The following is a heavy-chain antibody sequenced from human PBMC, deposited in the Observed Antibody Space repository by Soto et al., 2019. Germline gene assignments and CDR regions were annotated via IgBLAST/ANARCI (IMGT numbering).Heavy chain of an antibody. D-gene: IGHD3-16*01. CDR1: VFTFINYA. CDR3: ARKVLGSTSRPDWWYFDL. J-gene: IGHJ2*01. CDR2: ISGGGDRT. Sequence: EVQLLESGGGLVQPGGSLRLSCVGSVFTFINYAMNWVLQTPGKGLGWVSGISGGGDRTFDADSVKGRFTICRDNSKNTVNLQMNSLRADDTAVYYCARKVLGSTSRPDWWYFDLWCRGTLVTVSS. V-gene: IGHV3-23*01.